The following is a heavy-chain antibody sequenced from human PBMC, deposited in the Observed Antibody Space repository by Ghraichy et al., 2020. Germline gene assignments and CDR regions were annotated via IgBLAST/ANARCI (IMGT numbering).Heavy chain of an antibody. CDR1: GFTFDNYG. V-gene: IGHV3-20*04. CDR3: ARDGSQGYYYGMDV. Sequence: ETLSLTCAASGFTFDNYGMSWVRQAPGKGLEWVSGISWNGGSTGYADSVKGRFTISRDSAKNTLSLQMNSLTAEDTALYFCARDGSQGYYYGMDVWGQGTTVIVSS. D-gene: IGHD3-10*01. J-gene: IGHJ6*02. CDR2: ISWNGGST.